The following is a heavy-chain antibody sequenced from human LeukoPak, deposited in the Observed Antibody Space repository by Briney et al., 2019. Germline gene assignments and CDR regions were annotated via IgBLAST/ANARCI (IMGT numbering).Heavy chain of an antibody. CDR2: VSSSGST. J-gene: IGHJ5*02. CDR3: ARGSLTVDP. Sequence: SETLSLTCTVSGGSLSSGSYYWSWIRQPAGKGLEWIGRVSSSGSTNYNPSLNSRVTISLDTSKNQFSLNLNSVTAADTAVYFCARGSLTVDPWGQGTLVTVSS. CDR1: GGSLSSGSYY. V-gene: IGHV4-61*02.